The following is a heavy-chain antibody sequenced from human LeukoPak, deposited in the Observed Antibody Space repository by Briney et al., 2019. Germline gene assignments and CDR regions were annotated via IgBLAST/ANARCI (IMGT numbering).Heavy chain of an antibody. V-gene: IGHV3-66*01. J-gene: IGHJ3*02. D-gene: IGHD3-22*01. CDR2: IYSGGST. CDR3: ARAKYYYDSSGSNAFDI. CDR1: GFTVSSNY. Sequence: GGSLRLSCAASGFTVSSNYMSWVRQAPGKGLEWVSVIYSGGSTYYADSVKGRFTISRDNSKSTLYLQMNSLRAEDTAVYYCARAKYYYDSSGSNAFDIWGQGTMVTVSS.